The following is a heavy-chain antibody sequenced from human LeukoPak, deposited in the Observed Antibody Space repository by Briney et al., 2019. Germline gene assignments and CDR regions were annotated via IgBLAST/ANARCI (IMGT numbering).Heavy chain of an antibody. CDR2: IIPILGIA. CDR3: ARAPGYDSSGYYYVFYYGMDV. J-gene: IGHJ6*02. V-gene: IGHV1-69*04. CDR1: GGTFSSYA. D-gene: IGHD3-22*01. Sequence: SVKVSCKASGGTFSSYAISWVRQAPGQGLEWMGRIIPILGIANYAQKFQGRVTITADKSTSTAYMELSSLRSEDTAVYYCARAPGYDSSGYYYVFYYGMDVWGQGTTVTISS.